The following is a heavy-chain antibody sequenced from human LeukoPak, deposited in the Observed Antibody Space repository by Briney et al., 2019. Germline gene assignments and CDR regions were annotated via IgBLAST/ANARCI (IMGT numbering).Heavy chain of an antibody. J-gene: IGHJ4*02. CDR1: GFTFSSYG. V-gene: IGHV3-30*03. CDR3: ARFATYYYDSSGYYFDY. D-gene: IGHD3-22*01. CDR2: ISYDGSNK. Sequence: GGSLRLSCAASGFTFSSYGMHWVRQAPGKGLEWVAVISYDGSNKYYADSVKGRFTISRDNSKNTLYLQMNSLRAEDTAVYYCARFATYYYDSSGYYFDYWGQGTLVTVSS.